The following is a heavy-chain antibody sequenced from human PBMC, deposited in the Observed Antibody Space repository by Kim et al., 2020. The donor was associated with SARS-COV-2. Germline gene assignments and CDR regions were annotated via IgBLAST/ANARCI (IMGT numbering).Heavy chain of an antibody. V-gene: IGHV1-69*04. J-gene: IGHJ4*02. CDR3: ARANYGSGSYHY. Sequence: NYAQKFQGRVTITADKSTSTAYMELSSLRSEDTAVYYCARANYGSGSYHYWGQGTLVTVSS. D-gene: IGHD3-10*01.